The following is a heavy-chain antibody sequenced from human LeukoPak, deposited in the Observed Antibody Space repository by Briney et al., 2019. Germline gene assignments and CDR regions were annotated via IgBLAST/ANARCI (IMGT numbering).Heavy chain of an antibody. CDR2: IWCDGSNK. Sequence: PGGSLRLSCAASGFTFSSYGMHWVRQAPGKGLEWVAVIWCDGSNKYYADSVKGRFTISRDNSKNTLYLQMNSLRAEDTAVYYCARDLRGYFDYWGQGTLVTVSS. CDR1: GFTFSSYG. V-gene: IGHV3-33*01. J-gene: IGHJ4*02. CDR3: ARDLRGYFDY.